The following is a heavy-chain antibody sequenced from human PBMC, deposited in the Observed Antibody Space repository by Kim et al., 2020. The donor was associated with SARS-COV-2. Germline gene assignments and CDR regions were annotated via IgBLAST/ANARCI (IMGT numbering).Heavy chain of an antibody. CDR3: YSRTWIEDY. V-gene: IGHV4-4*02. Sequence: GSTNYNPSLKSRVTISVDKSKNQFSLKLSSVTAADTAVYYCYSRTWIEDYWGQGTLVTVSS. CDR2: GST. J-gene: IGHJ4*02. D-gene: IGHD5-12*01.